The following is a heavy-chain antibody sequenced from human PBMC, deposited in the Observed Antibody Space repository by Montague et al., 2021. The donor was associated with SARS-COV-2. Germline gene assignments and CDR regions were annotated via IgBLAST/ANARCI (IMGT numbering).Heavy chain of an antibody. J-gene: IGHJ3*02. Sequence: SLRLSCAASGFTFSNYDMNWVRQAPGKGPEWISYISTSAYTTSYAGPVKGRFTISRDNGKNSLYLQMNSLGVEDTAVYYCTRDYRSIVGDGLDIWGQGTKVTVSS. V-gene: IGHV3-48*03. CDR2: ISTSAYTT. CDR1: GFTFSNYD. D-gene: IGHD3-16*02. CDR3: TRDYRSIVGDGLDI.